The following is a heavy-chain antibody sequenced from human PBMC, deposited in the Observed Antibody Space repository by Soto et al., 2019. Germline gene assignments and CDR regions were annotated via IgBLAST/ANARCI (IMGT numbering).Heavy chain of an antibody. Sequence: QVQLVESGGGVVQPGTSLRLSCAASGFTFSNYAMHWVRQAPGKGLEWVAVISKDGNDQFFADSVKGRFSVSRDNSKNTLYLQMNSLRPEGTAVYYCAKDRWEFTRYFDSWGQGTLVLVSS. V-gene: IGHV3-30*18. J-gene: IGHJ4*02. D-gene: IGHD1-26*01. CDR2: ISKDGNDQ. CDR1: GFTFSNYA. CDR3: AKDRWEFTRYFDS.